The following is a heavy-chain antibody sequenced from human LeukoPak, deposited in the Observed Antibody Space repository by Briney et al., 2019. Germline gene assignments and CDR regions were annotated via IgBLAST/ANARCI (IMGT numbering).Heavy chain of an antibody. CDR1: RFTVSNNY. Sequence: GGSLRLSCAASRFTVSNNYMSWVRQAPGKGLEWVSVIYGGGSAYYPDSVKGRFTISRDNSKNTLYLQMNSLRAEDTAVYYCATTASGGHYNYFGHWGQGTLVTVSS. CDR2: IYGGGSA. J-gene: IGHJ4*02. CDR3: ATTASGGHYNYFGH. D-gene: IGHD3-10*01. V-gene: IGHV3-66*02.